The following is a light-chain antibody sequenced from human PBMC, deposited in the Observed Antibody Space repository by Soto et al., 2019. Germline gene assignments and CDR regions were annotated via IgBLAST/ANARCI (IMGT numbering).Light chain of an antibody. CDR3: QQYNNWPRAT. J-gene: IGKJ4*01. Sequence: IGMTQSPATLSVSLGERATLSCRASQSINSNLAWYQQKPGQAPRLLMFRASIRAAGFPARFSGSGSGTEFNITISSLQSEDSAVYYCQQYNNWPRATFGGGTKVDIK. CDR2: RAS. CDR1: QSINSN. V-gene: IGKV3-15*01.